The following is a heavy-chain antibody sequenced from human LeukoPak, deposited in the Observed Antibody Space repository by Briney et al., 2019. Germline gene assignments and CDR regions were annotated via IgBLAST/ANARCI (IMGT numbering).Heavy chain of an antibody. Sequence: PGGSLTLSCAASGFTFSSYSMNWVRQAPGKGLEWVSSISSSSSYIYYADSVKGRFTISRDNAKNSLYLQMNSLRAEDTAVYYCAAIRGGSAAYYYYGMDVWGQGTTVTVSS. J-gene: IGHJ6*02. D-gene: IGHD2-15*01. CDR1: GFTFSSYS. CDR2: ISSSSSYI. CDR3: AAIRGGSAAYYYYGMDV. V-gene: IGHV3-21*01.